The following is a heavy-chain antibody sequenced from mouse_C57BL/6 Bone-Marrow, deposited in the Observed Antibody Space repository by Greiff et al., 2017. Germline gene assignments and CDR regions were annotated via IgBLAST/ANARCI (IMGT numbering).Heavy chain of an antibody. Sequence: EVQGVESGGGLVKPGASLKLSCAASGFTFSDYGMHWVRQAPEKGLEWVAYISSGSSTIYYADTVKGRFTISRDNAKNTLFLQMTSLRSEDTAMYYCARGRRGFAYWGQGTLVTVSA. J-gene: IGHJ3*01. V-gene: IGHV5-17*01. CDR3: ARGRRGFAY. CDR1: GFTFSDYG. CDR2: ISSGSSTI.